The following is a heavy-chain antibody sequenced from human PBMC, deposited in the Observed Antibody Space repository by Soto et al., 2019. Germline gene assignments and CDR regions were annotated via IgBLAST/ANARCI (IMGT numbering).Heavy chain of an antibody. CDR1: GYTFTDYL. J-gene: IGHJ5*02. Sequence: ASVKVSCKASGYTFTDYLIHWVRQAPGQGFEWMGWINPKSRGTTYAQKFQGRVTMTRDTSNSTAYMELRGLRSDDTAIYYCARVTLKAGNWFDPWGQGTLVTVSS. V-gene: IGHV1-2*02. CDR3: ARVTLKAGNWFDP. CDR2: INPKSRGT.